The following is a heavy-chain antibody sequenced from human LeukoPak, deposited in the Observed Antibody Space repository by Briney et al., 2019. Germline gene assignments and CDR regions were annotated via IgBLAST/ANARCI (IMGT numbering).Heavy chain of an antibody. CDR3: ASNSDRGY. CDR2: IYSGGST. V-gene: IGHV3-53*01. J-gene: IGHJ4*02. D-gene: IGHD1-14*01. CDR1: QFTFSDYC. Sequence: GGSLRLSCAASQFTFSDYCMTWVRQAPGKGLEWVSVIYSGGSTYYADSVKGRFTISRDNSKNTLYLQMNSLRAEDTAVYYCASNSDRGYWGQGTLVTVSS.